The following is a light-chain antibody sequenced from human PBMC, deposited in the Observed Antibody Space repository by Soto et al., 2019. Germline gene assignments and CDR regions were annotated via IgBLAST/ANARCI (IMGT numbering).Light chain of an antibody. Sequence: EIVLTQSPATLSLSPGERATLSCRASQSVSSFLAWYQQKPGQAPRLLIYDASKRATGIPARFSGSESGTDFSLTISSLEPEDFAVYYCQQRYNWPLTFGQGTRLEIK. J-gene: IGKJ2*01. V-gene: IGKV3-11*01. CDR3: QQRYNWPLT. CDR2: DAS. CDR1: QSVSSF.